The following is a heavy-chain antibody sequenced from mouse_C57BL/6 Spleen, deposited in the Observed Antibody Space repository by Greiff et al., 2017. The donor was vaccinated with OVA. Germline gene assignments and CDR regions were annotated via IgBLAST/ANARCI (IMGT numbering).Heavy chain of an antibody. J-gene: IGHJ1*03. V-gene: IGHV1-76*01. CDR2: IYPGSGNT. CDR3: ARSGYGSSYGFDV. CDR1: GYTFTDYY. Sequence: VHLVESGAELVRPGASVKLSCKASGYTFTDYYINWVKQRPGQGLEWIARIYPGSGNTYYNEKFKGKATLTAEKSSSTAYMQLSSLTSEDSAVYFCARSGYGSSYGFDVWGTGTTVTVSS. D-gene: IGHD1-1*01.